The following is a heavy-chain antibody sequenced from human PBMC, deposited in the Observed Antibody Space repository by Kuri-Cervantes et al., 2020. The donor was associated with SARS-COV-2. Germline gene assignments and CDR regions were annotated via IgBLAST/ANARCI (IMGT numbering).Heavy chain of an antibody. J-gene: IGHJ6*02. CDR1: GYSFTSYW. CDR3: ARLQMPRYYYYYYGMDV. CDR2: IYPGDSDT. V-gene: IGHV5-51*01. D-gene: IGHD2-2*01. Sequence: ESLKISCKGSGYSFTSYWIGWVRQMPGKGLEWMGIIYPGDSDTRYSPSFQGQVTISADKSISTAYLQWSSLKASDTAVYYCARLQMPRYYYYYYGMDVWGQGTTVTVSS.